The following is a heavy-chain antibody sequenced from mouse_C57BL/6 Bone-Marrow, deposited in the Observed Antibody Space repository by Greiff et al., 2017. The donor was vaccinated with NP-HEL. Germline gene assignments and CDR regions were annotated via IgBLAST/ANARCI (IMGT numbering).Heavy chain of an antibody. J-gene: IGHJ3*01. Sequence: QVQLKESGAELVRPGASVKLSCKASGYTFTDYYINWVKQRPGQGLEWIARIYPGSGNTYYNEKFKGKATLTAEKSSSTAYMQLSSLTSEDSAVYFCAKIYYYGSSSWFAYWGQGTLVTVSA. D-gene: IGHD1-1*01. CDR1: GYTFTDYY. V-gene: IGHV1-76*01. CDR2: IYPGSGNT. CDR3: AKIYYYGSSSWFAY.